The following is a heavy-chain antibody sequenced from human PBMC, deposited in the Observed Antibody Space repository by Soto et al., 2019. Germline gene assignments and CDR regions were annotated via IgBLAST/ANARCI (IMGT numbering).Heavy chain of an antibody. J-gene: IGHJ4*02. CDR3: AIEPFGDYGDHEYY. CDR1: GFTFSSYA. CDR2: ISGSGGST. V-gene: IGHV3-23*01. Sequence: EVQLLESGGGLVQPGGSLRLSCAASGFTFSSYAMSWFRQAPGKGLVWVSAISGSGGSTYYADSVKGRFTISRDNSKNPVYLQMNSLRAEDTAVYYCAIEPFGDYGDHEYYWGQGTLVTVSS. D-gene: IGHD4-17*01.